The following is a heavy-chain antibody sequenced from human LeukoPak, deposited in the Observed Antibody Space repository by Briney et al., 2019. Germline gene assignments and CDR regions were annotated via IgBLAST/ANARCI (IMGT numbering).Heavy chain of an antibody. CDR3: AREGLTIAAALNWFDP. CDR2: IYTSGST. CDR1: GDSISGYY. J-gene: IGHJ5*02. D-gene: IGHD6-13*01. V-gene: IGHV4-4*07. Sequence: SETLSLTCSVSGDSISGYYWSWIRQPAGKGLEWIGRIYTSGSTNYNPSLKSRVTISVDTSKNQFSLKLSSVTAADTAVYYCAREGLTIAAALNWFDPWGQGTLVTVSS.